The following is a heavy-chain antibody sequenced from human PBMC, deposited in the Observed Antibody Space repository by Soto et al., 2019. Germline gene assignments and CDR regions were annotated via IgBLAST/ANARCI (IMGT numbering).Heavy chain of an antibody. CDR2: IVVGRGNT. Sequence: QMQLVQPGPEVKKPGTSVKVSCKDSGFTFTSTAVQWVRPARGQRLEWLGWIVVGRGNTNYAQKLQERVTITRDMSTSTAYMELSSLRSEDTAVYYCAAAYYDSSAGFDDWGQGTLVTVSS. CDR1: GFTFTSTA. J-gene: IGHJ4*02. D-gene: IGHD3-22*01. CDR3: AAAYYDSSAGFDD. V-gene: IGHV1-58*01.